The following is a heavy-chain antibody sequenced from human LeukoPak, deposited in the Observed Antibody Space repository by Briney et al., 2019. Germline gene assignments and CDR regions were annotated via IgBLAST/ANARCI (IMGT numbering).Heavy chain of an antibody. CDR2: ISGSGGTT. CDR1: GFTFSNSA. D-gene: IGHD2-21*02. CDR3: AKDSGGDYYLHPYYFDY. J-gene: IGHJ4*02. Sequence: GGSLRLSCVASGFTFSNSAMNWVRQAPGKGLEWVSGISGSGGTTHYTDSVKGRFTISRDNSKNTLYLQMNSLRVEDTAVYYCAKDSGGDYYLHPYYFDYWGQGTLITVSS. V-gene: IGHV3-23*01.